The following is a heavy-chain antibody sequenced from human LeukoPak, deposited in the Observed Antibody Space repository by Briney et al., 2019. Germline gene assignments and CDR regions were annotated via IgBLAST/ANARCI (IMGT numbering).Heavy chain of an antibody. CDR3: ARLPYYDFWSGYYARGYYYYYYYMDV. Sequence: GESLKISCKGSGYSFTSYWIGWVRQMPGKGLEWMGIIYPGDSDTRYSPSFQGQVTISADKSISTAYLQRSSLKASDTAMYYCARLPYYDFWSGYYARGYYYYYYYMDVWGKGTTVTVSS. V-gene: IGHV5-51*01. J-gene: IGHJ6*03. CDR1: GYSFTSYW. D-gene: IGHD3-3*01. CDR2: IYPGDSDT.